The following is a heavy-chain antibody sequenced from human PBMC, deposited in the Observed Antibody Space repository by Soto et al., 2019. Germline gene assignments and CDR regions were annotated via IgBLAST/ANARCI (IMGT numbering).Heavy chain of an antibody. V-gene: IGHV1-69*01. D-gene: IGHD6-13*01. CDR2: IIPIFGTA. CDR1: GGTFSSYA. J-gene: IGHJ6*02. CDR3: ASIRQAAAYYYYYGMDV. Sequence: QVQLVQSGAEVKKPGSSVKVSCKASGGTFSSYAISWVRQAPGQGLEWMGGIIPIFGTANYAQKFQGRVTITADESTSTAYMELSSLRSEDTAVYYCASIRQAAAYYYYYGMDVWGQGTTVTVSS.